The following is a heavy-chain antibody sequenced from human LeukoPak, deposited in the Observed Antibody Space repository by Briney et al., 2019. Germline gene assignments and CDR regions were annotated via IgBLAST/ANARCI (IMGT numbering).Heavy chain of an antibody. V-gene: IGHV4-59*08. J-gene: IGHJ4*02. CDR2: IYYSGST. D-gene: IGHD4-17*01. Sequence: SENLSLTCTVSGGSISSYYWSWIRQPPGKGLEWIGYIYYSGSTNYNPSLKSRVTISVDTSKNQFSLKLSSVTAADTAVYYCARVTYGDYYPNQIPNDYWGQGTLVTVSS. CDR1: GGSISSYY. CDR3: ARVTYGDYYPNQIPNDY.